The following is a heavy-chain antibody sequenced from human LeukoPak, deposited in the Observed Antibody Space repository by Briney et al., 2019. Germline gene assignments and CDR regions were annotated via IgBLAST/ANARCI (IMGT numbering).Heavy chain of an antibody. D-gene: IGHD3-10*01. CDR2: INHSGST. CDR1: GGSFSGYY. J-gene: IGHJ3*02. CDR3: ARGYGSGSYLNDAFDI. V-gene: IGHV4-34*01. Sequence: SETLSLTCAVYGGSFSGYYWSWIRQPPRKGLEWIGEINHSGSTNYNPSLKSRVTISVDTSKNQFSLKLSSVTAADTAVYYCARGYGSGSYLNDAFDIWGQGTMVTVSS.